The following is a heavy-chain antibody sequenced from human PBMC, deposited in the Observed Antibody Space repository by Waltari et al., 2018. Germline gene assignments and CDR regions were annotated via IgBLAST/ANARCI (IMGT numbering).Heavy chain of an antibody. CDR1: GGTFNTYV. V-gene: IGHV1-69*13. Sequence: QVQLVQSGAEVKTLGSSVKVYCKASGGTFNTYVFSWVRQAPGQGLEWMGVITPIVGTPTESPKFQGRLTITADESTTTAYMELASLRAEDTAVYYCAREGIVTQGVSYFEYWGQGTLVTVSS. J-gene: IGHJ4*02. CDR3: AREGIVTQGVSYFEY. D-gene: IGHD3-10*01. CDR2: ITPIVGTP.